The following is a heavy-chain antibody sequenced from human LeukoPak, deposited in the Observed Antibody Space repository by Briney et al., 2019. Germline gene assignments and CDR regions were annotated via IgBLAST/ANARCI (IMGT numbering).Heavy chain of an antibody. D-gene: IGHD1-26*01. V-gene: IGHV3-15*01. Sequence: AGGSLRLSCAASGFTFSNALMTWVRQAPGKGLEWLGHIKSKSDGGTTDCAAPFEGRFTISRDDSRNTLYLQMNSLKTEGTAVYYCTTWDGVDWGQGTMVTVSS. J-gene: IGHJ3*01. CDR2: IKSKSDGGTT. CDR3: TTWDGVD. CDR1: GFTFSNAL.